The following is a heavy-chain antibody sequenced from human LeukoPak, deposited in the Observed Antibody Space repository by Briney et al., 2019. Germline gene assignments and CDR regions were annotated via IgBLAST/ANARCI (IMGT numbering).Heavy chain of an antibody. D-gene: IGHD3-22*01. CDR1: GFTFSTYT. CDR2: ISSDSSYI. V-gene: IGHV3-21*01. Sequence: PGGSLRLSCAASGFTFSTYTMNWVRQGPGKGLEWVSSISSDSSYIYYADSVKGRFTISRDNAKNSLYLQMNSLRAEDTAVYYCARDGKEYYYDSSDYYSDSFDIWGQGTMVTVSS. J-gene: IGHJ3*02. CDR3: ARDGKEYYYDSSDYYSDSFDI.